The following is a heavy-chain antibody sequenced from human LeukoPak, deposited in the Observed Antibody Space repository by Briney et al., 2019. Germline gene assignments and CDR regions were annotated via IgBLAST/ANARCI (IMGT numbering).Heavy chain of an antibody. CDR1: GGTFSSYA. D-gene: IGHD3-22*01. Sequence: ASVKVSCKASGGTFSSYAISWVRQAPGQGPEWMGGIIPIFGTANYAQKFQGRVTISADESTSTAYMELSRLRSEDTAMYYCASSGPPYYDSEDYWGQGTLVTVSS. J-gene: IGHJ4*02. V-gene: IGHV1-69*13. CDR3: ASSGPPYYDSEDY. CDR2: IIPIFGTA.